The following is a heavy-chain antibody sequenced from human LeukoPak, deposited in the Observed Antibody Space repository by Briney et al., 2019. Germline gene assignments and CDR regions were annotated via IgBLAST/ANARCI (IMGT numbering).Heavy chain of an antibody. CDR2: INPNSGGT. CDR3: ARVPPSGSYFDY. Sequence: ASVKVSCKASGYTFTGYYMHWGRQAPGQGREWMGWINPNSGGTNYAQKFQGRVTMTRDTSISTAYMELSRLRSDDTAVYYCARVPPSGSYFDYWGQGTLVTVSS. CDR1: GYTFTGYY. V-gene: IGHV1-2*02. J-gene: IGHJ4*02. D-gene: IGHD2-15*01.